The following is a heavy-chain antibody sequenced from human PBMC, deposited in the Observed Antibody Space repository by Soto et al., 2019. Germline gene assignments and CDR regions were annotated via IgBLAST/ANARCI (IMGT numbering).Heavy chain of an antibody. CDR3: AKDRGGGYTIFGVVIGFYGMDV. J-gene: IGHJ6*02. CDR1: GFTFSSYG. D-gene: IGHD3-3*01. V-gene: IGHV3-30*18. Sequence: GGSLRLSCAASGFTFSSYGMHWVRQAPGKGLEWVAVISYDGSNKYYADSVKGRFTISRDNSKNTLYLQMNSLRAEDTAVYYCAKDRGGGYTIFGVVIGFYGMDVWDQGTTVTVSS. CDR2: ISYDGSNK.